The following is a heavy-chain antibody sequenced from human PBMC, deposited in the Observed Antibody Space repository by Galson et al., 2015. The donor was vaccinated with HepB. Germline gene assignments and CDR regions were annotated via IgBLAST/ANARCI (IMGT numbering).Heavy chain of an antibody. CDR1: GGTFSSYA. V-gene: IGHV1-69*13. CDR3: ARDPGGGIAAAGGFDY. J-gene: IGHJ4*02. Sequence: SVKVSCKASGGTFSSYAISWVRQAPGQGLEWMGGIIPIFGTANYAQKFQGRVTITADESTSTAYMELSSLRSEDTAVYYCARDPGGGIAAAGGFDYWGQGTLVTVSS. D-gene: IGHD6-13*01. CDR2: IIPIFGTA.